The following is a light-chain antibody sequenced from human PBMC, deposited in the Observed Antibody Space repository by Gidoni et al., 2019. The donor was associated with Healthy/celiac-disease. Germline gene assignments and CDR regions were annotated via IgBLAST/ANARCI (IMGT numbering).Light chain of an antibody. Sequence: DIQMTQSPSSLSASVGDRVTITCRESQSISSYLNWYQQKPGKAPKLLIYAASSLQSGVPSRFSGSGSGTEFTLTISSLQPEDFATYYCQQSDSTPLTFGPGTKVDIK. CDR1: QSISSY. CDR3: QQSDSTPLT. J-gene: IGKJ3*01. V-gene: IGKV1-39*01. CDR2: AAS.